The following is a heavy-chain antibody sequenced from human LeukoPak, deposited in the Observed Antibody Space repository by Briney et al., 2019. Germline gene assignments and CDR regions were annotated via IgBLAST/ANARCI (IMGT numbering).Heavy chain of an antibody. CDR2: ISAYNGNT. Sequence: ASVKVSCKASGYTFTSYGISWVRQAPGQGLEWMGWISAYNGNTNYAQKLQGRVTMTTDTSTSTAYMELRSLRSDDTAVYYCVRSYDSSGNDAFDIWGQGTMVTVSS. CDR1: GYTFTSYG. D-gene: IGHD3-22*01. J-gene: IGHJ3*02. CDR3: VRSYDSSGNDAFDI. V-gene: IGHV1-18*01.